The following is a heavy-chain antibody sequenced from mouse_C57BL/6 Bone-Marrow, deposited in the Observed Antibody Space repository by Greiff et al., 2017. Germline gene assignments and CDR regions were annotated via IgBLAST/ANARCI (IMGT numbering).Heavy chain of an antibody. Sequence: VQLQQPGAELVKPGASVKLSCKASGYTFTSYWMHWVKQRPGQGLEWIGMIHPNSGSTNYNEKFKSKATLTVDKSSSTAYMQLSSLTSEDSAVYYCARSNYSNSLWFAYWGQGTLVTVSA. CDR2: IHPNSGST. CDR3: ARSNYSNSLWFAY. D-gene: IGHD2-5*01. CDR1: GYTFTSYW. V-gene: IGHV1-64*01. J-gene: IGHJ3*01.